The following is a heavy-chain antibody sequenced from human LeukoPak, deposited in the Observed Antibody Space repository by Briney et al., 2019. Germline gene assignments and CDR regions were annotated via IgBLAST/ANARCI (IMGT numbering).Heavy chain of an antibody. D-gene: IGHD3-3*01. CDR1: GYTFTGYY. CDR3: AREWASAIFGVVINPHPQGWFDP. CDR2: INPSSGDT. J-gene: IGHJ5*02. Sequence: GASVKVSCKASGYTFTGYYMHWVRQAPGQGLEWMGWINPSSGDTNYAQKFQGRVTITRDTSISTVYMELSSLRSEDTAVYYCAREWASAIFGVVINPHPQGWFDPWGQGTLVTVSS. V-gene: IGHV1-2*02.